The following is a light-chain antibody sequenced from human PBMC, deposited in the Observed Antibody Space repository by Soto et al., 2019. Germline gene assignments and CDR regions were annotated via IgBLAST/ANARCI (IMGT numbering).Light chain of an antibody. CDR1: QSVAGS. J-gene: IGKJ5*01. CDR3: QQRSNSIT. CDR2: DIS. Sequence: EFVLTHSPSTLSLSPGSRSILSCRASQSVAGSLAWYQQKPGQAPRLLIYDISTRAAAIPARLSGSGSGTEFTLTVSSIEPEDFALYYCQQRSNSITFGQGTRLEIK. V-gene: IGKV3-11*01.